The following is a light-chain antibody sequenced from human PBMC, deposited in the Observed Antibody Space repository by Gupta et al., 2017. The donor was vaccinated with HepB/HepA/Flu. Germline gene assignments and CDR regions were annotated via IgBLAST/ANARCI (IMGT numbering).Light chain of an antibody. CDR1: RTLLHNDGYHF. CDR3: RQTLNSPCT. J-gene: IGKJ2*02. V-gene: IGKV2-28*01. CDR2: VAS. Sequence: DIVMTQSPPSLAVTPGEPASISCRSSRTLLHNDGYHFLNWHLQKPGQSPHLLIYVASIRASGVPDRFNGRGSGTDFTLHIARVDAEDVRVYCCRQTLNSPCTFGQGTKMEI.